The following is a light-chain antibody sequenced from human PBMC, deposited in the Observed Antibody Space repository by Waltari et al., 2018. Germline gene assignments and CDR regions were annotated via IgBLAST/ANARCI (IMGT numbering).Light chain of an antibody. CDR1: TSNIGGNF. J-gene: IGLJ3*02. Sequence: QPVLTQPPSVSGTPGQRVTISCSGSTSNIGGNFVNWYQQLPGKAPKLLIYNDNQGPSGVPDRFSASKSGTSAALAITGLQSEDEADYYCAVWDDSLGGVFGGGTKLTVL. V-gene: IGLV1-44*01. CDR3: AVWDDSLGGV. CDR2: NDN.